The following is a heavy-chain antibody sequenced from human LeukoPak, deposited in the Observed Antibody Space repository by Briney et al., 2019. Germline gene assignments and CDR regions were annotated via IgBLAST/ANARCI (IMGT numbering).Heavy chain of an antibody. CDR1: GYAFTSYG. CDR2: ISAYNGNT. CDR3: ARVCRQWLNLFYFDY. J-gene: IGHJ4*02. Sequence: ASVKVSCKASGYAFTSYGISWVRQAPGQGLEWMGWISAYNGNTNYAQKLQGRVTMTTDTSTSTAYMELRSLRSGDTAVYYCARVCRQWLNLFYFDYWGQGTLVTVSS. V-gene: IGHV1-18*01. D-gene: IGHD6-19*01.